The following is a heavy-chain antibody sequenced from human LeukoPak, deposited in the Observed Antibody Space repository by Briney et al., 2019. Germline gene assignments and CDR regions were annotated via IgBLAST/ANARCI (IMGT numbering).Heavy chain of an antibody. CDR2: ISGTGGST. Sequence: GGSLRLSCAASGFTFSSYAMSWVRQAPGKGLEWVSGISGTGGSTYYADSVKGRFTISRDNSKNTLYLQMNSLRAEDTAVYYCATLIGPWSRSYYYYMDVWGKGTTVTVSS. J-gene: IGHJ6*03. V-gene: IGHV3-23*01. D-gene: IGHD2/OR15-2a*01. CDR1: GFTFSSYA. CDR3: ATLIGPWSRSYYYYMDV.